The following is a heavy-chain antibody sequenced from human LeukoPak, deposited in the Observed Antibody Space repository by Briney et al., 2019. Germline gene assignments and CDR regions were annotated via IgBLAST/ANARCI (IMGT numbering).Heavy chain of an antibody. CDR3: ARDRGYNSFDY. CDR1: GVTFSSLW. D-gene: IGHD3-10*01. Sequence: GGSLRLSCAASGVTFSSLWMTWVRQAPGKGLEWVANINPDGSVKNYVDTMWGRFTISRDNAKNSLYLQMNSLRAEDTAVYYCARDRGYNSFDYWGQGTLVTVSS. V-gene: IGHV3-7*01. CDR2: INPDGSVK. J-gene: IGHJ4*02.